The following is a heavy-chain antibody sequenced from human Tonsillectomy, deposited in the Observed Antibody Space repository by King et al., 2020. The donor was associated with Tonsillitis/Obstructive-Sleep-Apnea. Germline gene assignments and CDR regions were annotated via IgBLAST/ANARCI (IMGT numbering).Heavy chain of an antibody. Sequence: VQLPQWGAGLLKPSETLSLTCAVYGGSFSGYYWSWIRQPPGKGLEWIGEINHSGSTNYNPSLKSRVTISVDTSTHQFSLKRSSVTAADTAVYYCATTTTVTTLGVLAWGQGTLVTVSS. V-gene: IGHV4-34*01. D-gene: IGHD4-11*01. J-gene: IGHJ4*02. CDR1: GGSFSGYY. CDR2: INHSGST. CDR3: ATTTTVTTLGVLA.